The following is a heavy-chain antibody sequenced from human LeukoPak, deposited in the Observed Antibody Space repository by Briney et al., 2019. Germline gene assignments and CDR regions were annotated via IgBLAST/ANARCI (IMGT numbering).Heavy chain of an antibody. Sequence: PGGSLNSSCAAPELTFSSIAMSWFRKAQGKGLGWASAISGSGGSTYYADSVKGRFTISRDNSKNTLYLQMNSLRAEDTAVYYCAKDLLVVVITGDAFDIWGQGTMVTVSS. CDR2: ISGSGGST. J-gene: IGHJ3*02. D-gene: IGHD3-22*01. CDR1: ELTFSSIA. V-gene: IGHV3-23*01. CDR3: AKDLLVVVITGDAFDI.